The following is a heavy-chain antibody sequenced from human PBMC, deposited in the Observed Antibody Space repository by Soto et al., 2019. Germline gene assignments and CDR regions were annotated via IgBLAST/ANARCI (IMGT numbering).Heavy chain of an antibody. J-gene: IGHJ6*02. D-gene: IGHD3-9*01. CDR3: ARGGYDILTGYYYYYGMDV. Sequence: QVQLQESGPGLVKPSQTLSLTCTVSGGSISSGGYYWSWIRQHPGKGLEWIGYIYYSGSTYYNPSLKSRVTISVDTSKNQFSLKLSSLTAADTAVYYCARGGYDILTGYYYYYGMDVWGQGTTVTVSS. CDR2: IYYSGST. V-gene: IGHV4-31*03. CDR1: GGSISSGGYY.